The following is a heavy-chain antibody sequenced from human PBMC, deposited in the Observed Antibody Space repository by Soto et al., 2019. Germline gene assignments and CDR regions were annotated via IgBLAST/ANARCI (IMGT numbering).Heavy chain of an antibody. Sequence: SETLSLTCTVSGGSISSGGYYWRWIRQHPGKGLEWIGYIYYSGSTYYNPSLKSRVTISVDTSKNQFSLKLSSVTAADTAVYYCARAGGGYSYGNWFDPWGQGTLVTVSS. CDR3: ARAGGGYSYGNWFDP. V-gene: IGHV4-31*03. D-gene: IGHD5-18*01. CDR1: GGSISSGGYY. J-gene: IGHJ5*02. CDR2: IYYSGST.